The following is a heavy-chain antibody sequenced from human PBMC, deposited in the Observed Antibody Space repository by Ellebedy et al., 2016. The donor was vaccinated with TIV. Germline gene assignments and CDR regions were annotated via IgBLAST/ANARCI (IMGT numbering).Heavy chain of an antibody. CDR2: ISGSGGST. D-gene: IGHD2-21*02. CDR1: GLTFSSYD. V-gene: IGHV3-23*01. Sequence: GESLKISCAASGLTFSSYDMSWVRQAPGKGLEWVSGISGSGGSTYYADSVKGRFAISRDNAKNSLYLQMNSLTTEDTAVYYCVRGDKREDWGQGTLVIVSS. J-gene: IGHJ4*02. CDR3: VRGDKRED.